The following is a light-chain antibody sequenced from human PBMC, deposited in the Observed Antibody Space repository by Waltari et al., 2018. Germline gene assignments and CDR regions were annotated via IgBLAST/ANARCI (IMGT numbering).Light chain of an antibody. J-gene: IGKJ1*01. CDR2: GVS. CDR1: QTINKNG. CDR3: HQHGRSLPWL. V-gene: IGKV3-20*01. Sequence: EIVLTQSPDTLSLSPGDRATLSCRASQTINKNGLAWFQQKAGQAPRLLIYGVSRRAPGIPDRFRGAGAATDFTLTIARLEPEDFAVYYCHQHGRSLPWLFGQGTKVEIK.